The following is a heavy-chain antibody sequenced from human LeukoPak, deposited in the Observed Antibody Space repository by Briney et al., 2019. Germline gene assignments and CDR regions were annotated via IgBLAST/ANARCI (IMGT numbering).Heavy chain of an antibody. CDR3: ARDRKRGYGSGSYGGYWFDP. V-gene: IGHV4-34*01. CDR1: GGSFSGYY. CDR2: INHSGST. Sequence: PSETLSLTCAVYGGSFSGYYWSWIRQPPGKGLEWIGEINHSGSTNYNPSLKSRVTVSVDTSKNQFSLKMNSVTAADTAVYYCARDRKRGYGSGSYGGYWFDPWGQGTLVTVSS. D-gene: IGHD3-10*01. J-gene: IGHJ5*02.